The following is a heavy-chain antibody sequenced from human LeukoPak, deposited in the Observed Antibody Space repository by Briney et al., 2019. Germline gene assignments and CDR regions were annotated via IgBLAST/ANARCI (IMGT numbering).Heavy chain of an antibody. V-gene: IGHV3-30*03. Sequence: GGSLRLSCAGAGFTFSNYGMHWVRQAPGKGLEWVAVISYDGSNKYYADSVKGRFTISRDNSKNTLYLQMNSLRAEDTAVYYCASELLGRAVAGSPFDYWGQGTLVTVSS. J-gene: IGHJ4*02. CDR3: ASELLGRAVAGSPFDY. CDR1: GFTFSNYG. CDR2: ISYDGSNK. D-gene: IGHD6-19*01.